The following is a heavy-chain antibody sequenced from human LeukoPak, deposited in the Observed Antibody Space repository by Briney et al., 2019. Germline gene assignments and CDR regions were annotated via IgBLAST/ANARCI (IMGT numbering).Heavy chain of an antibody. CDR1: GGTFSSFA. CDR2: IIPIFGTA. D-gene: IGHD3-22*01. CDR3: ARATYYYDSSGYYYVPDAFDI. Sequence: SVKVSCKASGGTFSSFAISWVRQAPGQGLEWMGGIIPIFGTANYAQKFQGRVTITADESTSTAYMELSSLRSEDTAVYYCARATYYYDSSGYYYVPDAFDIWGQGTMVTVSS. J-gene: IGHJ3*02. V-gene: IGHV1-69*13.